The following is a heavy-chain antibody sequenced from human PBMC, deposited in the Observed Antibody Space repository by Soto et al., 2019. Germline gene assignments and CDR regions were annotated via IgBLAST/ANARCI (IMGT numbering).Heavy chain of an antibody. CDR3: ARGTRYFDWLYYGMDV. CDR2: IYSGGST. Sequence: PGGSLRPSCAASGFTVSSNYLSWVRQAPGKGLEWVSVIYSGGSTYYADSVKGRFTISRDNSKNTLYLQMNSLRAEDTAVDYCARGTRYFDWLYYGMDVWGQGTTVPSP. V-gene: IGHV3-53*01. D-gene: IGHD3-9*01. CDR1: GFTVSSNY. J-gene: IGHJ6*02.